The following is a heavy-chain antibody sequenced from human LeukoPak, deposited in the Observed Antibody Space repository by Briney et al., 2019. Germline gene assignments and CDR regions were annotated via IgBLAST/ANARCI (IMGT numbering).Heavy chain of an antibody. CDR1: GGTFNSYA. D-gene: IGHD2-21*01. CDR2: IIPMYGTT. J-gene: IGHJ4*02. Sequence: SVKVSCKASGGTFNSYAISWVRQAPGQGLEWMGRIIPMYGTTNYAQRLQGRVTISADKSTSTAYMELSSLTSEDTAVYYCASGTHIYRGPNFFFDYWGQGTLVTVSS. CDR3: ASGTHIYRGPNFFFDY. V-gene: IGHV1-69*06.